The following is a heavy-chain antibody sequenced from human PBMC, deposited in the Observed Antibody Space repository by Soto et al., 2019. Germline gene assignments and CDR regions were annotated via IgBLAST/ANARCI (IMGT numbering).Heavy chain of an antibody. V-gene: IGHV3-21*01. CDR2: ISSSSSKT. D-gene: IGHD6-19*01. CDR3: ARDSSGWCRGRAASDI. Sequence: ELQVVESGGGLVKPGGSLRLSCVASGFSFSTYHMNWVGQAPGKGLEWVSSISSSSSKTYYADSVKGRFTISRDNAKNSLYLQMNSLRAEDTALYNCARDSSGWCRGRAASDIWGRGTMVTVSS. CDR1: GFSFSTYH. J-gene: IGHJ3*02.